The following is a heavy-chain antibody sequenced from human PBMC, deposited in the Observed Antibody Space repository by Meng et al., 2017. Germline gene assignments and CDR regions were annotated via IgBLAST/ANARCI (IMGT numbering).Heavy chain of an antibody. CDR1: GFTFSSYA. CDR2: ISYDGSNK. J-gene: IGHJ1*01. V-gene: IGHV3-30*04. D-gene: IGHD6-19*01. CDR3: ARESYSSGPNPTQYFQH. Sequence: GGSLRPSCAASGFTFSSYAMHWVRQAPGKGLEWVAVISYDGSNKYYADSVKGRFTISRDNSKNTLYLQMNSLRAEDTAVYYCARESYSSGPNPTQYFQHWGQGTLVTVSS.